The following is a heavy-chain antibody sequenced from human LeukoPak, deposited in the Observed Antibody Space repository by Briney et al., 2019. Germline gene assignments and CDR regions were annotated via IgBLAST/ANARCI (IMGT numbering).Heavy chain of an antibody. Sequence: PGRSLRLSCAASGFTFSNYAMTWVRQAPGKGLEWVSTITGSGNDAYYADSVKGRFTISRDNSKNMLYLQMNSLRAEDTAVYYCAKGATGLRIVGDDWGQGTLVTVSS. CDR3: AKGATGLRIVGDD. CDR2: ITGSGNDA. CDR1: GFTFSNYA. D-gene: IGHD2-15*01. V-gene: IGHV3-23*01. J-gene: IGHJ4*02.